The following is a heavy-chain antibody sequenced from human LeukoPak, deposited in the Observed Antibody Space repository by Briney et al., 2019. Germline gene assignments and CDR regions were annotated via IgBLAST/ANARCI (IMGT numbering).Heavy chain of an antibody. J-gene: IGHJ3*02. CDR1: GYTFTSYD. D-gene: IGHD6-13*01. CDR3: ARESSSEVAFDI. CDR2: MNPNSGNT. Sequence: ASVKVSCKASGYTFTSYDINWVRQATGQGLEWMGWMNPNSGNTGYAQKFQGRVTMTRNTSISTAYMELSSLRSEDTAVYYCARESSSEVAFDIWGRGTMVTVSS. V-gene: IGHV1-8*01.